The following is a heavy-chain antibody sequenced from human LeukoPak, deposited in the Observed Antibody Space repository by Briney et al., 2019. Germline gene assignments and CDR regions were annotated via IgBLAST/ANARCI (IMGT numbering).Heavy chain of an antibody. J-gene: IGHJ3*02. CDR3: AREWGYSYGHGAFDI. CDR1: GYTFTGYY. V-gene: IGHV1-3*03. D-gene: IGHD5-18*01. CDR2: INAGNGNT. Sequence: GASVKVSCKASGYTFTGYYMHWVRQAPGQGLEWMGWINAGNGNTKYSQEFQGRVTITRDTSASTAYMELSSLRSEDMAVYYCAREWGYSYGHGAFDIWGQGTMVTVSS.